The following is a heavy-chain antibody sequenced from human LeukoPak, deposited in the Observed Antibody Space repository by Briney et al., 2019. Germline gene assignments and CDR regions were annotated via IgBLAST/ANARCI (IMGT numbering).Heavy chain of an antibody. V-gene: IGHV3-21*01. CDR2: ISSSSSYI. CDR1: GFTFSSYS. D-gene: IGHD3-22*01. CDR3: ARDHYDSSGYYYFDY. Sequence: GGSLRLSCAASGFTFSSYSMHWVRQAPGKGLEWVSSISSSSSYIYYADSVKGRFTISRDNAKNSLYLQMNSLRAEDTAVYYCARDHYDSSGYYYFDYWGQGTLVTVSS. J-gene: IGHJ4*02.